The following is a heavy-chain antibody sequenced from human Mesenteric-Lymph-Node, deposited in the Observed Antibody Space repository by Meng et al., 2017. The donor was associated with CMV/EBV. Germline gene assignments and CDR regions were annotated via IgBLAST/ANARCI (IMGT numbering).Heavy chain of an antibody. V-gene: IGHV3-30*04. J-gene: IGHJ4*02. Sequence: GGSLRLSCAASGFTFSSYAMHWVRQAPGKGLEWMAVISYDGSNKYYADSVKGRFTISRDNSKNTLYLQMNSLRAEDTAVYYCARDLYWGQGTLVTVSS. CDR3: ARDLY. CDR1: GFTFSSYA. CDR2: ISYDGSNK.